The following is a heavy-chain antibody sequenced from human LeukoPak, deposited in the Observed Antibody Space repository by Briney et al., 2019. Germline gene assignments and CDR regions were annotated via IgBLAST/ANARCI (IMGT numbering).Heavy chain of an antibody. CDR1: GYTFTGYY. CDR3: ARDSSLWFGELGGDY. Sequence: GASVKVSCKASGYTFTGYYMHWVRQAPGQGLEWMGWINPNSGGTNYAQKFQGRVTMTRDTSISTAYMELSRLRSDDTAVYYCARDSSLWFGELGGDYWGQGTLVTVSS. J-gene: IGHJ4*02. V-gene: IGHV1-2*02. D-gene: IGHD3-10*01. CDR2: INPNSGGT.